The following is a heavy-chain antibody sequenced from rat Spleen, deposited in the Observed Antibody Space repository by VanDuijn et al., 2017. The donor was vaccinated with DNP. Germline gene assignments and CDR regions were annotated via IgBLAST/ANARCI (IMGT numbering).Heavy chain of an antibody. V-gene: IGHV2-6*01. D-gene: IGHD1-5*01. J-gene: IGHJ2*01. CDR2: ISSGGST. Sequence: QVQLKESGPGLVQPSQTLSLTCTVSGFSLINYGISWVRQPPGKVLEWIAAISSGGSTYYNSALKSRLSISRDTSKSQVFLKMNSLQTEDTAIYFCTRDDIGTTRFDYWGQGVMVTVSS. CDR1: GFSLINYG. CDR3: TRDDIGTTRFDY.